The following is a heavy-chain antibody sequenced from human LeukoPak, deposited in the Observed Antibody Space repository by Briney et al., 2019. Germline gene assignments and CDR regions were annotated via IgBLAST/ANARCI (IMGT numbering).Heavy chain of an antibody. CDR3: ARHEVVVVASSFSDAFDI. J-gene: IGHJ3*02. CDR2: IYYSGST. Sequence: SETLSLTCTVSGGSISSSSYYWGWIRQPPGKGLEWIGSIYYSGSTYYNPSLKSRVTISVDTSKNQFSLKLSSVTAADTAVYYCARHEVVVVASSFSDAFDIWGQGTMVTVSS. V-gene: IGHV4-39*01. D-gene: IGHD2-15*01. CDR1: GGSISSSSYY.